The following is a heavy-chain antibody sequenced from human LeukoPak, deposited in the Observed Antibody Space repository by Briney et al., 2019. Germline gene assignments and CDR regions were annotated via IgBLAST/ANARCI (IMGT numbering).Heavy chain of an antibody. J-gene: IGHJ4*02. D-gene: IGHD3-22*01. V-gene: IGHV3-30*04. CDR2: ISYDGSNK. CDR3: ARVYDSSGYYYHYFDY. CDR1: GFTFSSYA. Sequence: PGGSLRLSCVASGFTFSSYAMHWVRQAPGKGLEWVAVISYDGSNKYYADSVKGRFTISRDNSKNTLYLQMNSLRAEDTAVYYCARVYDSSGYYYHYFDYWGQGTLVTVSS.